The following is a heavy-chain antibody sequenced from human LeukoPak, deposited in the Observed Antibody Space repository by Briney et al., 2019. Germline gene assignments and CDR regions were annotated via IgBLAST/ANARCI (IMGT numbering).Heavy chain of an antibody. J-gene: IGHJ2*01. CDR1: GFNVSSNF. Sequence: GGSLRLSCAASGFNVSSNFMSWVRQAPGKGLEWVLVVYGGGFTYYADSVKGRFTISRDNSKNTLSLQMNSLRAEDTAMYYCARRGPTYWYFDLWGRGTLVTVSS. D-gene: IGHD3-10*01. V-gene: IGHV3-66*01. CDR2: VYGGGFT. CDR3: ARRGPTYWYFDL.